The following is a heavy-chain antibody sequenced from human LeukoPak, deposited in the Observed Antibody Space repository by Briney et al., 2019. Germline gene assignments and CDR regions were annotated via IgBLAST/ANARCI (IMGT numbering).Heavy chain of an antibody. V-gene: IGHV3-23*01. CDR1: GFTFSNYA. J-gene: IGHJ4*02. CDR2: IYFSGGNT. Sequence: PGGSLRLSCAASGFTFSNYAMSWVRQAPGKGLEWVSTIYFSGGNTYSADSVKGRFTISRDNSRNTLYLQMNSLRAEDTAVYYCANDQGEATVPRRFDYWGQGTLVTVSS. D-gene: IGHD4-11*01. CDR3: ANDQGEATVPRRFDY.